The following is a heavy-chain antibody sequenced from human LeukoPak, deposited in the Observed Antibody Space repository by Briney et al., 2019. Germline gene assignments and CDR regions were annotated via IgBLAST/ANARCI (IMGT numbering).Heavy chain of an antibody. Sequence: KPGGSLRLSCAASGFTFSNYYMSWIRQAPGKGLEWVSYISGSSGSTNYADSVMGRFTISRDNGKNSLYLQMNSLRAEDTAVYYCARDQGENYDSSGYYPYWGQEPWSPSPQ. CDR2: ISGSSGST. V-gene: IGHV3-11*06. J-gene: IGHJ4*01. D-gene: IGHD3-22*01. CDR3: ARDQGENYDSSGYYPY. CDR1: GFTFSNYY.